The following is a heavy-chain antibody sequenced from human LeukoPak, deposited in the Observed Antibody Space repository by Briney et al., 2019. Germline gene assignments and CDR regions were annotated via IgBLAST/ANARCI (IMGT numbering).Heavy chain of an antibody. CDR1: GFTFSNYA. D-gene: IGHD4-23*01. Sequence: GESLRLSCAASGFTFSNYAMSWVRQAPGEGLEWVSSISGSGGSTYYVDSVKGRLTISRDNSKNTLHLQMNILRAEDTAAYYCAKLGGNVAFWGQGTLVTVSS. CDR3: AKLGGNVAF. J-gene: IGHJ4*02. V-gene: IGHV3-23*01. CDR2: ISGSGGST.